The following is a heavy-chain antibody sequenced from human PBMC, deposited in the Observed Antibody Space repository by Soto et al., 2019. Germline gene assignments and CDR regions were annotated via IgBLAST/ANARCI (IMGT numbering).Heavy chain of an antibody. CDR3: ATGQAFGDYHD. V-gene: IGHV3-21*01. D-gene: IGHD4-17*01. CDR2: IDRFSSSI. J-gene: IGHJ4*02. CDR1: GFTFSIYN. Sequence: EVQLVESGGGRVQPGGSLRLSCAASGFTFSIYNMDWVRQSPERGLEWISSIDRFSSSISYADSVRGRFTVSRDNARNSLYLQMHSLRVEDTAVYCCATGQAFGDYHDWGQGTLVSVSS.